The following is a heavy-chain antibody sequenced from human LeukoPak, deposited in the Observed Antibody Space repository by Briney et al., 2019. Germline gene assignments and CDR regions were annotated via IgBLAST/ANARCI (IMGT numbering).Heavy chain of an antibody. V-gene: IGHV4-30-2*01. CDR2: ISHSGST. J-gene: IGHJ4*02. CDR1: GGSISSGGYP. Sequence: PSGTLSLTCVVSGGSISSGGYPWSWIRQPPEKGLEWIGFISHSGSTFYNPSLKSRVTISIDRSKNQFSLNVNSVTAADTAVYYCARGGDGYNPFDFWGQGTLVTVSS. D-gene: IGHD5-24*01. CDR3: ARGGDGYNPFDF.